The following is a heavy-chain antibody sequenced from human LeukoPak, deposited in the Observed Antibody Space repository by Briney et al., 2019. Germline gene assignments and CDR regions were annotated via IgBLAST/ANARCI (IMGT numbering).Heavy chain of an antibody. J-gene: IGHJ3*02. CDR2: IYYSGST. V-gene: IGHV4-59*01. CDR1: GGSISSYY. CDR3: ARRSKWLLLCGAFDI. D-gene: IGHD3-22*01. Sequence: SETLSLTCTVSGGSISSYYWSWIRQPPGKGLEWIGYIYYSGSTNYNPSLKSRVTISVDTSKNQFSLKLSSVTAADTAVYYCARRSKWLLLCGAFDIWGQGTMVTVSS.